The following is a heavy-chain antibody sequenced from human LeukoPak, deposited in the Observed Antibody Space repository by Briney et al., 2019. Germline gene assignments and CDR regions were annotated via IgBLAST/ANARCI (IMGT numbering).Heavy chain of an antibody. D-gene: IGHD4-17*01. CDR1: GCTFSSYV. CDR2: IIPIFGTA. V-gene: IGHV1-69*13. J-gene: IGHJ4*02. Sequence: SVQVSCKASGCTFSSYVLSWVRPAPGQGLEWMGGIIPIFGTANYAQKFQGRVTIPSNESTSTAYTELSSLRSEDTAVYYCATNNGLRGKYYFDYWGQGTLVTVSS. CDR3: ATNNGLRGKYYFDY.